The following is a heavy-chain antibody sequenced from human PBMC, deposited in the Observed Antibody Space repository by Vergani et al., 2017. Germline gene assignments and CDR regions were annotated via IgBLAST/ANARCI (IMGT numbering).Heavy chain of an antibody. Sequence: EVQLVQSGAEVKKPGESLKISCQGSGYTFTNYWIGWVRQMPGKGLEWMGGIYPGDSDVRYSPSFQGQVTMSVDKSLSTAYLQWSSLKASDTATYYCAKTHDFSSLYSSYNWFDPWGQGTQVTVSS. D-gene: IGHD3-3*01. CDR1: GYTFTNYW. CDR3: AKTHDFSSLYSSYNWFDP. V-gene: IGHV5-51*03. CDR2: IYPGDSDV. J-gene: IGHJ5*02.